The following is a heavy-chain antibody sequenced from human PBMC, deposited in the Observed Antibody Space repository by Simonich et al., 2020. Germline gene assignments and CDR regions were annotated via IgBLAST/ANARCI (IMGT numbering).Heavy chain of an antibody. CDR2: INPNSGCT. J-gene: IGHJ3*02. CDR3: ARGRLTGDKGAFDI. CDR1: GYTFTGYY. D-gene: IGHD7-27*01. V-gene: IGHV1-2*02. Sequence: QVQLVQSGAEVKKPGASVKVSCKASGYTFTGYYMHWGRQAPGQGLEWVGWINPNSGCTNFAPKFQGRVTMTRDSSISTAYMELSRLRSDDTAVYYCARGRLTGDKGAFDIWGQGTMVTVSS.